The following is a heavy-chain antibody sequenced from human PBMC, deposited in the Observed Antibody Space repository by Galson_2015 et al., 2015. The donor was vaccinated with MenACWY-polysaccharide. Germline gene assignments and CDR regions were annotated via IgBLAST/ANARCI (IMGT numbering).Heavy chain of an antibody. CDR1: GFIFSDYA. Sequence: SLRLSCAVSGFIFSDYAIHWVRQAPGKGLEWLAVISYDGSNKYYLESVKGRFTISRDNSKDMVYLHMNSLRGEDTAVYLCAKDRPLRGLSVFYYGMDVWGRGTTVIVSS. CDR2: ISYDGSNK. CDR3: AKDRPLRGLSVFYYGMDV. J-gene: IGHJ6*02. V-gene: IGHV3-30*18. D-gene: IGHD3-10*01.